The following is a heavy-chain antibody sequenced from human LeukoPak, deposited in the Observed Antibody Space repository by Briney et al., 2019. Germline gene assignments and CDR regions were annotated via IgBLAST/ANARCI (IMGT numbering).Heavy chain of an antibody. Sequence: ASVKVSCKASGYTFTSYDINWVRQATGQGLEWMGWINPNSGGTNYAQKFQGRVTMTRDTSISTAYMELSRLRSDDTAVYYCASETYYYDSSGRRDWFDPWGQGTLVTVSS. D-gene: IGHD3-22*01. J-gene: IGHJ5*02. CDR3: ASETYYYDSSGRRDWFDP. CDR1: GYTFTSYD. V-gene: IGHV1-2*02. CDR2: INPNSGGT.